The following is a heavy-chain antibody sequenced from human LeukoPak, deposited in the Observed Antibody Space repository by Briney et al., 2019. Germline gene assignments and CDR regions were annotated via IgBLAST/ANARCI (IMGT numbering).Heavy chain of an antibody. D-gene: IGHD5-24*01. Sequence: PSETLSLTCAVYGGSFSGYYWSWIRQPPGKGLEWIGEINHSGSTNYNPSLKSRVTISVDTSKNQFSLKLSSVTAADTAVYYCARSEIPSTSHAFDIWGQGTMVTVSS. J-gene: IGHJ3*02. CDR2: INHSGST. V-gene: IGHV4-34*01. CDR3: ARSEIPSTSHAFDI. CDR1: GGSFSGYY.